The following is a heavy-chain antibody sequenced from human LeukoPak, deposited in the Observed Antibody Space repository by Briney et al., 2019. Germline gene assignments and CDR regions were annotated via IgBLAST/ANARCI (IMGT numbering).Heavy chain of an antibody. CDR2: ISSSSSYI. D-gene: IGHD2-2*01. Sequence: GGSLRLSCAASGFTFSSYSMTWVRQAPGKGLEWVSSISSSSSYIYYADSVKGRFTMSRDNAKNSLYLQMNSLRAEDTAVYYCARDSIVVVPAAIDYYYGMDVWGQGTTVTVSS. CDR3: ARDSIVVVPAAIDYYYGMDV. CDR1: GFTFSSYS. J-gene: IGHJ6*02. V-gene: IGHV3-21*01.